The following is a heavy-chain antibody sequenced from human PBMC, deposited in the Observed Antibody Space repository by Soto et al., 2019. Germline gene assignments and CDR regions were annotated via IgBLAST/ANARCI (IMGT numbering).Heavy chain of an antibody. Sequence: QVQLVQSGAGVKMPGASVKLSCKASGYTFINYYMHWVRQAPGQGLEWMGVINPDGGSTQYADKCQGRVSMTRDTSTSTGAMELSSLRSDDTDVYYCDRDARGRATIFGLVIKWNSDWFDPWGQGTLVSVSS. CDR2: INPDGGST. D-gene: IGHD3-3*01. CDR1: GYTFINYY. J-gene: IGHJ5*02. CDR3: DRDARGRATIFGLVIKWNSDWFDP. V-gene: IGHV1-46*03.